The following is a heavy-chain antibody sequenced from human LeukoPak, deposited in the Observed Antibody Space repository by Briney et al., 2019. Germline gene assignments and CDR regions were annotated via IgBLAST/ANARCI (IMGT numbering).Heavy chain of an antibody. CDR2: FTRGSST. J-gene: IGHJ4*02. Sequence: HAGGSLRLSCVASGFSFSDNAMAWVRQAPGKGLEWVSTFTRGSSTYYADSVKGRFTVSRDISQNTLYLQVNSLRAEDTAVYYCAREYGNSWCYFDYWGQGTLVTVSS. CDR3: AREYGNSWCYFDY. V-gene: IGHV3-23*01. CDR1: GFSFSDNA. D-gene: IGHD6-13*01.